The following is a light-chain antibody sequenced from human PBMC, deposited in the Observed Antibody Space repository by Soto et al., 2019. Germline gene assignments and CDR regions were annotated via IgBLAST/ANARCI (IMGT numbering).Light chain of an antibody. CDR3: SSYSASSNG. CDR1: SSDVGGYNY. Sequence: SVLTQPPSASGSPGQSVAISCTGTSSDVGGYNYVSWYQQHPVKAPKLMIYEVNKRPSGVPDRFSGSKSGNTASLTVSGLQAEDEADYYCSSYSASSNGFRTGTEVTV. V-gene: IGLV2-8*01. CDR2: EVN. J-gene: IGLJ1*01.